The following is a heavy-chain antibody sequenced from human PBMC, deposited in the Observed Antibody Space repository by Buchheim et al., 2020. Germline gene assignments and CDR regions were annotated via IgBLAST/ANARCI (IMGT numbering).Heavy chain of an antibody. J-gene: IGHJ6*02. D-gene: IGHD1-7*01. CDR1: GFSLRTSGMS. CDR2: IQWDDDE. Sequence: QVTLRESGPALVKPTQTLTLTCTFSGFSLRTSGMSVSWIRQPPGKALEWLALIQWDDDEHYSTSLKTRLTISKDISKNQVVLTMTNMDPVDTGTYYCARMKAQKGWNYYYYYYGMDVWGQGTT. V-gene: IGHV2-70*13. CDR3: ARMKAQKGWNYYYYYYGMDV.